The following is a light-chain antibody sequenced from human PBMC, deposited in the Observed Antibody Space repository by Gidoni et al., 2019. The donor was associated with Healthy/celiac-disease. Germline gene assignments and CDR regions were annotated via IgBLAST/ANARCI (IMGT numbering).Light chain of an antibody. Sequence: QSALTQPASVSGSPGHSLTISCTGTSSDVGGYNYVSWYQQHPGKAPKLMIYEVSNRPSGVSNRFSGSKSGNTASLTISGLQAEDEADYYCSSYTSSSTLWVFGGGTKLTVL. J-gene: IGLJ3*02. CDR2: EVS. CDR1: SSDVGGYNY. CDR3: SSYTSSSTLWV. V-gene: IGLV2-14*01.